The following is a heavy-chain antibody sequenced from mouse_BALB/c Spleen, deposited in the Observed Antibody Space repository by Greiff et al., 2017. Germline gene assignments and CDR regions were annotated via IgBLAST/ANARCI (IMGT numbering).Heavy chain of an antibody. CDR3: ARYLIYDGSWGFAY. D-gene: IGHD2-3*01. Sequence: QVQLQQSGAELMKPGASVKISCKATGYTFSSYWIEWVKQRPGHGLEWIGEILPGSGSTNYNEKFKGKATFTADTSSNTAYMQLSSLTSEDSAVYYCARYLIYDGSWGFAYWGQGTLVTVSA. CDR2: ILPGSGST. J-gene: IGHJ3*01. V-gene: IGHV1-9*01. CDR1: GYTFSSYW.